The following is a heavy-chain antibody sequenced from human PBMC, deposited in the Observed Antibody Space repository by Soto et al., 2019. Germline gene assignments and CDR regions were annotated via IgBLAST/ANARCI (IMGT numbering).Heavy chain of an antibody. J-gene: IGHJ2*01. D-gene: IGHD2-15*01. CDR2: INSDGSST. CDR1: GFTFSSYW. Sequence: EVQLVESGGGLVQPGGSLRLSCAASGFTFSSYWMHWVRQAPGKGLVWVSRINSDGSSTSYADSVKGRFTISRDNAKNTLYLQMNSLRAEDTAVYYCARVESAWAVAYYWYFDLWGRGTLVTVSS. V-gene: IGHV3-74*01. CDR3: ARVESAWAVAYYWYFDL.